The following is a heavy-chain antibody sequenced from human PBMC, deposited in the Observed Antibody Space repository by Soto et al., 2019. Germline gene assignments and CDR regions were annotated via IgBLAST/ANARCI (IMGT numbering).Heavy chain of an antibody. J-gene: IGHJ4*02. CDR1: GYTFTSYG. D-gene: IGHD4-17*01. V-gene: IGHV1-18*01. Sequence: GASVKVSCTASGYTFTSYGISWVRQAPGQGLEWMGWISAYNGNTNYAQKLQGRVTMTTDTSTSTAYMELRSLRSDDTAVYYCARDFIESDYGDYGLDYWGQGTLVTVSS. CDR2: ISAYNGNT. CDR3: ARDFIESDYGDYGLDY.